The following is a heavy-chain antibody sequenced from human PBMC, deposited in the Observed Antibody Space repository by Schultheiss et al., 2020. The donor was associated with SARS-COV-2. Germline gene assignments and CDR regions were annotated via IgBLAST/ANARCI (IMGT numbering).Heavy chain of an antibody. CDR3: ARLAMVPIGDYSNNYDGMDV. V-gene: IGHV4-59*12. Sequence: SETLSLTCTVSGGSISSYYWSWIRQPPGKGLEWIGYIYYSGSTNYNPSHKSRVTMSVDTSKNQFSLKLSSVTAADTAVYYCARLAMVPIGDYSNNYDGMDVWGQGTTVTVAS. CDR1: GGSISSYY. D-gene: IGHD4-11*01. CDR2: IYYSGST. J-gene: IGHJ6*02.